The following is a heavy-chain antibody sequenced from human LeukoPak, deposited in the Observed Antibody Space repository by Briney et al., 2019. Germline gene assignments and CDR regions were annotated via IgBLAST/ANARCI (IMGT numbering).Heavy chain of an antibody. Sequence: SETLSLTCTVSGGSISRSSYYWGWIRQPPGKGLEWIGSIYYSGSTYYNPSLKSRVTISVDTSKNQFSLKLSSVTAADTAVYYCARDGANWNYDPYYYYMDVWGKGTTVTVSS. V-gene: IGHV4-39*07. CDR3: ARDGANWNYDPYYYYMDV. CDR2: IYYSGST. J-gene: IGHJ6*03. D-gene: IGHD1-7*01. CDR1: GGSISRSSYY.